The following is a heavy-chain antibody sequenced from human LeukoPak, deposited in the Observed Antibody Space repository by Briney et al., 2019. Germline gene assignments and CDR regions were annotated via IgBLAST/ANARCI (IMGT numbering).Heavy chain of an antibody. D-gene: IGHD6-13*01. CDR1: GFTFSSYW. V-gene: IGHV3-7*05. CDR3: ARGVGIAATYFDY. CDR2: IKQDGSEK. Sequence: EGSLILSCAASGFTFSSYWMSWVRQAPGKGLEWVANIKQDGSEKYYVDSVKGRFTISRDNAKNSLYLQMNSLRAEDTAVYYCARGVGIAATYFDYWGQGTLVTVSS. J-gene: IGHJ4*02.